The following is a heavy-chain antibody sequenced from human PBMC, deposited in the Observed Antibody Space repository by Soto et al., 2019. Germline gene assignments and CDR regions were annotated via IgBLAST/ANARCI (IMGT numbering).Heavy chain of an antibody. CDR2: IKSDGGST. Sequence: EVQLVESGGGLVQPGGSLRLSCAASGFTFSDFWLHWVRQTPGKGLVWVSRIKSDGGSTNYADSVKGRFTISRDNAKNTVYLRMDSLRAEDTAVYYCARGAKGAYYVDVWGKGTTVTFSS. CDR3: ARGAKGAYYVDV. D-gene: IGHD2-21*01. J-gene: IGHJ6*03. V-gene: IGHV3-74*01. CDR1: GFTFSDFW.